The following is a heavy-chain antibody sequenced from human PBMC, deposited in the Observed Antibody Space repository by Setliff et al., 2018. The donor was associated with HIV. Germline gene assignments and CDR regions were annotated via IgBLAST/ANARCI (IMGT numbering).Heavy chain of an antibody. CDR2: VYYTGST. D-gene: IGHD2-15*01. V-gene: IGHV4-39*01. Sequence: SETLSLTCSVSGASISSNSYYWGWIRQPPGKALEWLGIVYYTGSTNYNPSLKSRVAMSVDTSRNQFSLKLTSVTAADTAVYYCARRPIKGYGPFDSWGPGTLVTVS. CDR3: ARRPIKGYGPFDS. CDR1: GASISSNSYY. J-gene: IGHJ4*02.